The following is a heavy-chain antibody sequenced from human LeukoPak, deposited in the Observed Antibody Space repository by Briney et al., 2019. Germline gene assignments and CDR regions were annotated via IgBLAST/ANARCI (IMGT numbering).Heavy chain of an antibody. CDR2: IYYSGST. Sequence: SETLSLTCTVSGGSISSYYWSWVRQPPGKGLEWIGDIYYSGSTEYNPSLKNRVIISVNMSKNHFSPKLSPVAAADTALYYCARMISSCSMAIVYWGQGTLVTVSS. V-gene: IGHV4-59*01. J-gene: IGHJ4*02. CDR3: ARMISSCSMAIVY. D-gene: IGHD6-19*01. CDR1: GGSISSYY.